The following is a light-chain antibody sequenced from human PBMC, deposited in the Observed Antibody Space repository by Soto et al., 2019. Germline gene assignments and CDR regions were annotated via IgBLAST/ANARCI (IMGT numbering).Light chain of an antibody. CDR3: QHYNNWPMST. CDR1: QSVSSP. CDR2: DSS. Sequence: EIVMTQSPATLSMSPGERATLSCRASQSVSSPVAWYHQNPGQRPRLLISDSSTRATGVPARFSASGFGTEFTITISSLQSDDCAVYYCQHYNNWPMSTCGQGTNLEIK. J-gene: IGKJ2*01. V-gene: IGKV3-15*01.